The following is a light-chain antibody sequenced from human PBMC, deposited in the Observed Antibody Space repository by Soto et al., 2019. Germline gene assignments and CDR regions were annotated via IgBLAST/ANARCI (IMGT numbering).Light chain of an antibody. J-gene: IGLJ3*02. CDR3: ISYIPSTTTHWV. Sequence: HSALTQPASVSGSPGQSITISCTGTNSDVGAYDRVSWYQHHPGKAPKLLIFEVYNRPSGISDRFSGSKSGDTASLTISGLQAEDEADYYCISYIPSTTTHWVFGGGTKLTVL. CDR1: NSDVGAYDR. V-gene: IGLV2-14*01. CDR2: EVY.